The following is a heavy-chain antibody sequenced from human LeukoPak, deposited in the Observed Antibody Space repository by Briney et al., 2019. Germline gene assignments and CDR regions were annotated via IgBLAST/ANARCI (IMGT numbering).Heavy chain of an antibody. J-gene: IGHJ4*02. Sequence: SGGSLRLSCAASGFTFSSYAMSWVRQAPGKGLEWVSAISGSGGSTYYADSVKGRFTISRDNSKNTLYLLMNSLRAEDTAVYYCAKDIIIVVPAATSAFDYWGQGTLVTVSS. V-gene: IGHV3-23*01. D-gene: IGHD2-2*01. CDR2: ISGSGGST. CDR1: GFTFSSYA. CDR3: AKDIIIVVPAATSAFDY.